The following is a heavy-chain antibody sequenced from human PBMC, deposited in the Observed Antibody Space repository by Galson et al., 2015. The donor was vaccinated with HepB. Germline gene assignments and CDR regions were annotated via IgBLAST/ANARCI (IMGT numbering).Heavy chain of an antibody. CDR3: ARAYGSGSYYPVDY. Sequence: SLRLSCAASGFTFSSYAMHWVRQAPGKGLEWVAVISYDGSNKYYADPVKGRFTISRDNSKNTLYLQMNSLRAEDTAVYYCARAYGSGSYYPVDYWGQGTLVTVSS. D-gene: IGHD3-10*01. CDR1: GFTFSSYA. CDR2: ISYDGSNK. V-gene: IGHV3-30-3*01. J-gene: IGHJ4*02.